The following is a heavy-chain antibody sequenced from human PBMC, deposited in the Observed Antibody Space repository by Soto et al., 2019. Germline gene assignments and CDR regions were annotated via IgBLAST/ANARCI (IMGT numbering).Heavy chain of an antibody. D-gene: IGHD5-18*01. CDR2: LNYDGSSP. CDR1: GFTLSHYW. J-gene: IGHJ4*02. Sequence: EVQLLESGGGLVQPGGTLTLSCAASGFTLSHYWMHWVRQVPGRGLVWVSRLNYDGSSPHYADSVRGRFTISRDNAKKKLYRQMSRVRGEDTGMYYGVRSSFGCFDYWGQGTVVTVSS. CDR3: VRSSFGCFDY. V-gene: IGHV3-74*01.